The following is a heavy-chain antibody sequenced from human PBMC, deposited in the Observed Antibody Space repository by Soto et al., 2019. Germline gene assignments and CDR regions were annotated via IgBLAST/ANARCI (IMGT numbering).Heavy chain of an antibody. CDR2: IWYDGSEK. Sequence: WVRPAPGKGLDWVAIIWYDGSEKFFGDSVQCRFGVSRDNLNNELFLQLNSVTAEDTAVYFCARHGEDGKHLDLWGQRTQVTVSS. CDR3: ARHGEDGKHLDL. V-gene: IGHV3-33*01. D-gene: IGHD7-27*01. J-gene: IGHJ5*02.